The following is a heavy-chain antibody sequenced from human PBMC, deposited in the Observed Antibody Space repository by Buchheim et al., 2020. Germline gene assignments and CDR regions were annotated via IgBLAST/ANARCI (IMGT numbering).Heavy chain of an antibody. CDR2: ISYDGSNK. J-gene: IGHJ4*02. V-gene: IGHV3-30*18. D-gene: IGHD4-23*01. Sequence: QVQLVESGGGVVQPGTSLRLSCAASGFTFSNYGMHWVRQAPGKGLEWVAVISYDGSNKYYADSVKGRFTISRDTSKNTLYLQMNSLRAEDTAVYYCAKPESGNSFDYWGQGSL. CDR3: AKPESGNSFDY. CDR1: GFTFSNYG.